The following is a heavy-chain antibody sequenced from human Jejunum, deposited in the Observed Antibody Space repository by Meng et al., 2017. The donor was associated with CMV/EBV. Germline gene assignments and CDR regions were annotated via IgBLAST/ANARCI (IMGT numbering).Heavy chain of an antibody. CDR3: ARAGGIYDSPDV. D-gene: IGHD3-3*01. V-gene: IGHV3-11*04. CDR1: GFSFSDYY. Sequence: AASGFSFSDYYMTWIRQAPGKGLEWLSYITSSGYTIYYADSVKGRFTISRDNAKDSLYLQMNSLRAEDTAVYYCARAGGIYDSPDVWGQGTTVTVSS. CDR2: ITSSGYTI. J-gene: IGHJ6*02.